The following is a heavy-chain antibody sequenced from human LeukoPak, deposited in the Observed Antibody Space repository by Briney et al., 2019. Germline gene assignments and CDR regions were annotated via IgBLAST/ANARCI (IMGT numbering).Heavy chain of an antibody. CDR1: GYSFTSHW. J-gene: IGHJ4*02. CDR2: IYPRDSNT. V-gene: IGHV5-51*01. Sequence: GESLKISCKGSGYGSGYSFTSHWIAWVRQMPGKGLEWMGIIYPRDSNTIYSPSFQGQVTISVDTSINTAYLQWISLKASDTAMYYCARGYGGYEADFDYWGQGTLVTVSS. D-gene: IGHD5-12*01. CDR3: ARGYGGYEADFDY.